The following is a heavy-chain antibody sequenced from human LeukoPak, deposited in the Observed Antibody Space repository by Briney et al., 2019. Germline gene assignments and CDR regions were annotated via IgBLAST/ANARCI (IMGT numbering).Heavy chain of an antibody. Sequence: VASVKVSCKASGYTFTGYYIHWVRQAPGQGLEWMGWINPYSGDTNYAPKSQSRVTMTRDTAISTTYMELSRLTSDDTAVYFCVRSGGAAAGMNWFDPWGQGTLVTVSS. CDR2: INPYSGDT. D-gene: IGHD6-13*01. CDR3: VRSGGAAAGMNWFDP. CDR1: GYTFTGYY. J-gene: IGHJ5*02. V-gene: IGHV1-2*02.